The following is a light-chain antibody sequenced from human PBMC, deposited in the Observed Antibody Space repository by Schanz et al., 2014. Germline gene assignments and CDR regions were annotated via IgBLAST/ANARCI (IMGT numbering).Light chain of an antibody. CDR3: CSYAGSDSWV. J-gene: IGLJ2*01. CDR1: TSDVGTYDY. CDR2: NVN. V-gene: IGLV2-11*01. Sequence: QSALIQPPSVSGSPGQSVTISCTGTTSDVGTYDYVSWCHQHPGTAPKPMIYNVNIRPSGVPDRFSGSKSGNTASMTISGLQAEDEAGYYCCSYAGSDSWVFGGGTKLTVL.